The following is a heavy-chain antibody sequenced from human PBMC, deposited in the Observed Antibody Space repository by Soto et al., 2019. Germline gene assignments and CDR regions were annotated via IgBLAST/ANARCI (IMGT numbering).Heavy chain of an antibody. CDR2: IYYSGST. CDR3: AGRYRGNLAY. CDR1: GGSISSYY. J-gene: IGHJ4*02. V-gene: IGHV4-59*01. Sequence: QVQLQESGPGLVKPSETLSLTCTASGGSISSYYWSWIWQPPGKGLEWLGYIYYSGSTNYNPTRTIRVTISVDTSKTQCSLKLRSVTAPHTAVYYYAGRYRGNLAYWGQGPLVPVSS. D-gene: IGHD3-16*02.